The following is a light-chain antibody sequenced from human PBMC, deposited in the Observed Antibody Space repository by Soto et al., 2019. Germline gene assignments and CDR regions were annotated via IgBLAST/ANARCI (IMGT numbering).Light chain of an antibody. CDR1: QSVSSN. CDR3: QQYNNWPLT. Sequence: EIVMTQSPATLSVSPGERATLSYRASQSVSSNLAWYQQKPGQAPRLLIYGASTRATGIPARFSGSGSGAELTLTISSLQSEDFAVYYCQQYNNWPLTLGQGTKVDIK. V-gene: IGKV3-15*01. J-gene: IGKJ1*01. CDR2: GAS.